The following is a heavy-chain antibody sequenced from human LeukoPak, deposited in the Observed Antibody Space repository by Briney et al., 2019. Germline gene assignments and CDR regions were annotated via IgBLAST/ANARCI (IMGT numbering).Heavy chain of an antibody. CDR3: ARGVSPVRGVNYHYGMDV. J-gene: IGHJ6*02. D-gene: IGHD3-10*01. V-gene: IGHV3-30*04. CDR1: GFSFSNFA. Sequence: GGSLRLSCSASGFSFSNFAVHWVRQAPGKGPEWMAVISADGNFKYHAESVRGRFTISRDNSKNTLYLQMTSLGPEDTAVYYCARGVSPVRGVNYHYGMDVWGRGTTVTISS. CDR2: ISADGNFK.